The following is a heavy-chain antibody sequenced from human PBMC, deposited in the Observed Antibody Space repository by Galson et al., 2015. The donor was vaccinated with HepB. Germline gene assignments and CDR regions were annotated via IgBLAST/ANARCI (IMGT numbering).Heavy chain of an antibody. D-gene: IGHD3-22*01. CDR3: AREIQRYYESSGFDN. Sequence: SLRLSCAASGFTFSSYAMHWVRQAPGKGLEWVAVISYDDINTYSADSVKGRFTISRDNFRNTLSLQMNSLSAEDTAIYYCAREIQRYYESSGFDNWGQGTLVTVSS. CDR2: ISYDDINT. J-gene: IGHJ4*02. V-gene: IGHV3-30*04. CDR1: GFTFSSYA.